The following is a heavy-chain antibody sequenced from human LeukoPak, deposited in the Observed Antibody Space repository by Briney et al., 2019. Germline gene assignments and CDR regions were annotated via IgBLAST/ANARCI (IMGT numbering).Heavy chain of an antibody. CDR2: ISSSSSTI. CDR3: ARRYCSGGSCYSDFLDY. J-gene: IGHJ4*02. CDR1: GFTFSSDS. D-gene: IGHD2-15*01. V-gene: IGHV3-48*01. Sequence: GGSLRLSCAASGFTFSSDSMNWVRQAPGKGLEWVSYISSSSSTIYYADSVKGRFTISRDNAKNSLYLQMNSLRAEDTAVYYCARRYCSGGSCYSDFLDYWGQGTLVTVSS.